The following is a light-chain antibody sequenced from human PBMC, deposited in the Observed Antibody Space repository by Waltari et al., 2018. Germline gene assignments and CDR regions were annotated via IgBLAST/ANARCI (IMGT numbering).Light chain of an antibody. CDR3: CSYAGNVV. CDR1: DSDVGSYNL. Sequence: QSALTQPASVSGSPGQSITIYCTGSDSDVGSYNLVSWYQHLPGKAPKRMIFEVAKRPSDVSNRFSGSKSGNTASLTISGLQAEDEAVYYCCSYAGNVVFGGGTQLTVL. CDR2: EVA. J-gene: IGLJ2*01. V-gene: IGLV2-23*02.